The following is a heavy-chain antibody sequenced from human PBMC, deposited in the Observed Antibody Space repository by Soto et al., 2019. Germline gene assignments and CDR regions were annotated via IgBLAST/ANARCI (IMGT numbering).Heavy chain of an antibody. CDR2: IIPIFGTA. CDR1: GGTFSSYA. V-gene: IGHV1-69*12. J-gene: IGHJ6*02. Sequence: QVQLVQSGAEVKKPGSSVKVSCKASGGTFSSYAISWVRQAPGQGLEWMGGIIPIFGTANYAQKFQGRVTITADDSTSTAYMELSSLRSEDTAVYYCASDCSGGSCYSTYYYGMDVWGQGTTVTVSS. D-gene: IGHD2-15*01. CDR3: ASDCSGGSCYSTYYYGMDV.